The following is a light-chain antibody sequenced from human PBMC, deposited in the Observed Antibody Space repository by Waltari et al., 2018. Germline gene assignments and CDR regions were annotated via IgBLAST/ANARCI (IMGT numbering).Light chain of an antibody. V-gene: IGLV2-14*01. CDR3: NSYTSSTTQV. Sequence: QSALTQPASVSGSPGQSITISCTGTSSDVGADTYAPWNQPHPGKAPKLMIYEVNNRPSGVSHRFSGSKSGNTASLTISGLQAEDEADYYCNSYTSSTTQVFGTGTKVTVL. CDR2: EVN. J-gene: IGLJ1*01. CDR1: SSDVGADTY.